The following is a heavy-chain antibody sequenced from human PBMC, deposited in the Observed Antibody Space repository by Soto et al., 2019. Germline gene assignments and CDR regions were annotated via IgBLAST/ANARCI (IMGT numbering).Heavy chain of an antibody. CDR2: IDWDDDK. CDR1: GFSLSTSGMC. D-gene: IGHD3-22*01. J-gene: IGHJ3*02. CDR3: ARILRYYDSSGYYYKAFDI. Sequence: GSGPTLVNPTQTLTLTCTFSGFSLSTSGMCVSWIRQPPGKALEWLALIDWDDDKYYSTSLKTRLTISKDTSKNQVVLTMTNMDPVDTATYYCARILRYYDSSGYYYKAFDIWGQGTMVTVSS. V-gene: IGHV2-70*01.